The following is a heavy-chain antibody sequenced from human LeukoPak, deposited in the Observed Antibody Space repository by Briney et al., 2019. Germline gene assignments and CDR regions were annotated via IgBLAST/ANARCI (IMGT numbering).Heavy chain of an antibody. CDR2: ISYDGSNK. J-gene: IGHJ3*02. D-gene: IGHD1-1*01. Sequence: GGSLRLSCAASGFTFSSYAMHWVRQAPGEGLEWVAVISYDGSNKYFADSVKGRFTISRDNSKNTLFLQMNSLRPEDTAVYYCARDLVNIYTTGSTYDAFDIWGQGTMVTVSS. CDR1: GFTFSSYA. CDR3: ARDLVNIYTTGSTYDAFDI. V-gene: IGHV3-30*04.